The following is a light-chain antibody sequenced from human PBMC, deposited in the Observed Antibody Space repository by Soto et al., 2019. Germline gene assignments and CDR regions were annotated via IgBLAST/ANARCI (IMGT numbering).Light chain of an antibody. V-gene: IGLV1-44*01. CDR1: NSNIGRST. J-gene: IGLJ2*01. CDR2: SSD. Sequence: QSVLTQPPSASGTPGQRVTVSCSGSNSNIGRSTVNWYQHVPGTDPKLLIHSSDQRPSGVPDRFSGSKSGTSASLAISGLQSEDEADYYCTTWDDSLNAVVFGGGTKLTVL. CDR3: TTWDDSLNAVV.